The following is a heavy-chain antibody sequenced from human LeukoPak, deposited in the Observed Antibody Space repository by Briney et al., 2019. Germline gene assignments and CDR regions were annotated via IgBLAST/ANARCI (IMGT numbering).Heavy chain of an antibody. J-gene: IGHJ4*02. Sequence: AGGSLRLSCAASGFAFSRYWMGWVRQAPGKGLEYVANINQDGSAKHYVDSVKGRFAISRDNAKNSLYLQMSSLRAEDAAVYYCARWSEAFDSWGQGTLVTVSS. CDR1: GFAFSRYW. CDR2: INQDGSAK. V-gene: IGHV3-7*05. CDR3: ARWSEAFDS. D-gene: IGHD3-3*01.